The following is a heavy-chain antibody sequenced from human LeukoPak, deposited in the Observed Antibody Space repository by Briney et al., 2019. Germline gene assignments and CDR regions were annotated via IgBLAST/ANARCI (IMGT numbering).Heavy chain of an antibody. D-gene: IGHD5-12*01. J-gene: IGHJ4*02. Sequence: GGSLRLSCAASGFTFSSSAMHWVRQASGKGLEWVGHIRSKANSYATAYAASVRGRFTISRDDSKNTAYLQMSSLKTEDTAVYYCTRLGGGYGELDNWGQGTLVTVSS. V-gene: IGHV3-73*01. CDR2: IRSKANSYAT. CDR1: GFTFSSSA. CDR3: TRLGGGYGELDN.